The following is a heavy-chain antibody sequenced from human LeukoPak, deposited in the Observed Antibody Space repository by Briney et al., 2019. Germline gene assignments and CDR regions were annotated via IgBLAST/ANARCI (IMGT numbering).Heavy chain of an antibody. Sequence: KAGESLKISCKGSGYSFTNYWIGWVRQMPGKGLEWMGFIYPGDSDTRYSPSFQGQVTISADKSISTAYLQWSSLKASDTAMYYCARHGSRGIAAALPGGYWGQGTLVTVSS. CDR2: IYPGDSDT. J-gene: IGHJ4*02. CDR3: ARHGSRGIAAALPGGY. V-gene: IGHV5-51*01. CDR1: GYSFTNYW. D-gene: IGHD6-13*01.